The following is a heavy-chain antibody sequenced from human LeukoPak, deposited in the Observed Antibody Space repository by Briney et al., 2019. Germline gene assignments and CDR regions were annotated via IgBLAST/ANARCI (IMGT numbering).Heavy chain of an antibody. D-gene: IGHD3-10*01. Sequence: GGSLRLSCAASGFTFSSYVMSWVRQASGKGLEWVSAISGSGGSTYYADSVKGRFTISRDNAKNTLYLQMNSLRAEDTAVYYCARDHRGSGSRYYYYYMDVWGKGTTVTISS. CDR2: ISGSGGST. V-gene: IGHV3-23*01. CDR3: ARDHRGSGSRYYYYYMDV. CDR1: GFTFSSYV. J-gene: IGHJ6*03.